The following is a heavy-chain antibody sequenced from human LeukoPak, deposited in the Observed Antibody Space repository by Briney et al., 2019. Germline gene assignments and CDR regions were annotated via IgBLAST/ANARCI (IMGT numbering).Heavy chain of an antibody. V-gene: IGHV4-38-2*02. J-gene: IGHJ3*01. CDR3: ARDGQPCSGSNCYSVDV. CDR2: KYHTGST. CDR1: GYSISSGFR. Sequence: SETLSLTCTVSGYSISSGFRWGWIRQPPGKGLEWIGSKYHTGSTYYNPSLRSRVTISLDTSKNQFSLKLSSVTAADTAVYYCARDGQPCSGSNCYSVDVWGQGTMVTVSS. D-gene: IGHD2-2*02.